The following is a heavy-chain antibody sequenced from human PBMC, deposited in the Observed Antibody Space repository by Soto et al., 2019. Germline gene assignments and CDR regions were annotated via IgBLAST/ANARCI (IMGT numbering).Heavy chain of an antibody. CDR3: AKHLPAKKNHRLWADAFHI. D-gene: IGHD3-16*01. CDR1: GFTFPNYA. J-gene: IGHJ3*02. CDR2: VTGRASST. V-gene: IGHV3-23*01. Sequence: EVRLLESGGGLVQPGGSLRLSCAASGFTFPNYAMSWVRQAPGKGLEWVSVVTGRASSTYYADSVEGRFTISRDNSRNTLFLQKNSLGAEDTAVYYCAKHLPAKKNHRLWADAFHIWGRGTNLTVSS.